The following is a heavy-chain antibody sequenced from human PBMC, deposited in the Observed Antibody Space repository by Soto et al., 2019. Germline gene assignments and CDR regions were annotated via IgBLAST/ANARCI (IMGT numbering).Heavy chain of an antibody. V-gene: IGHV3-23*01. CDR2: ISGSGGST. J-gene: IGHJ4*02. D-gene: IGHD5-12*01. CDR3: AKEWKPPNLVATTGLSYYFDY. CDR1: GVTFSSYA. Sequence: EVQLLESGGGLGQPGGSLRLSCAASGVTFSSYAMSWVRQAPGKGLEWVSAISGSGGSTYYADSVKGRFTISRDNSKNTLQLQMNSLRAEDTDVYYCAKEWKPPNLVATTGLSYYFDYWGQGTLVTVSS.